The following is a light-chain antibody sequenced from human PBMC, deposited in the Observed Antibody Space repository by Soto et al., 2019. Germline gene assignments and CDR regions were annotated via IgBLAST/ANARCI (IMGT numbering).Light chain of an antibody. V-gene: IGKV1-13*02. CDR3: QQFKSDPIT. CDR2: DAS. CDR1: QGISSA. J-gene: IGKJ5*01. Sequence: AIQLTQSPSSLSASVGDRVTITCRTSQGISSALAWYQQRPGKAPNLLIYDASTLESGVPSRFSGSGSGTDFTLTISSLQAEDFATCYCQQFKSDPITFGQGTRLEIK.